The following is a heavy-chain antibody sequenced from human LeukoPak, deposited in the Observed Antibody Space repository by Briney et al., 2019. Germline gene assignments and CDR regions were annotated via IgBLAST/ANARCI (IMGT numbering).Heavy chain of an antibody. CDR3: ARDRWDKSTGRYFDY. CDR1: GGSFSGYY. Sequence: PSETLSLTCAVYGGSFSGYYWSWIRQPPGKGLEWIGEINHSGSTNYNPSLKSRVTISVDTSKNQFSLKLSSVSAADTAVYYCARDRWDKSTGRYFDYWGQGTLVTVSS. D-gene: IGHD1-26*01. V-gene: IGHV4-34*01. J-gene: IGHJ4*02. CDR2: INHSGST.